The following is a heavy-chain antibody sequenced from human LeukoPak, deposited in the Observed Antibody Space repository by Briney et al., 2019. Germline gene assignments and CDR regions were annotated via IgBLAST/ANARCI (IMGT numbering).Heavy chain of an antibody. CDR1: GFTFSSYA. V-gene: IGHV3-48*01. Sequence: GGSLRLSCAASGFTFSSYAMSWVRQAPGKGLEWVSYISSGSSTIYYADSVKGRFTISRDNAKNSLYLQMNSLGAEDTAVYYCARDLGDWFGEAFDIWGQGTMVTVSS. CDR3: ARDLGDWFGEAFDI. D-gene: IGHD3-10*01. CDR2: ISSGSSTI. J-gene: IGHJ3*02.